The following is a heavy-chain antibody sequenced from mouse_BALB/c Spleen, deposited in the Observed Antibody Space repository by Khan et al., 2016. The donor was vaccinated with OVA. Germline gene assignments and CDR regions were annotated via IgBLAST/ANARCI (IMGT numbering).Heavy chain of an antibody. J-gene: IGHJ2*01. CDR2: INPSTAYT. CDR3: ARRGLRWDSDY. CDR1: GYTFINYW. V-gene: IGHV1-7*01. Sequence: QVQLQQSGAELAKPGASVKMSCKASGYTFINYWILWVKQRPGQGLEWIGYINPSTAYTEYNQNFKDKATLTADKSSRTAYMQLSSLTSEDSAVYYGARRGLRWDSDYGGQGTTLTVSS. D-gene: IGHD1-1*01.